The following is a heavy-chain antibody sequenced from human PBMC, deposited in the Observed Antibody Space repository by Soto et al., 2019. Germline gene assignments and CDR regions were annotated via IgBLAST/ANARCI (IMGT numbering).Heavy chain of an antibody. Sequence: PGGSLRHCCAASDFAFISACMIWISQTPGKGLEWVGRIKSKINGGTIDYAAPVKGRFTISRDDSKNTLFLEMNALNTEDTAIYYCSAALADWGAYAFDYWGQGILVNVSS. CDR1: DFAFISAC. J-gene: IGHJ4*02. D-gene: IGHD3-16*01. CDR3: SAALADWGAYAFDY. V-gene: IGHV3-15*07. CDR2: IKSKINGGTI.